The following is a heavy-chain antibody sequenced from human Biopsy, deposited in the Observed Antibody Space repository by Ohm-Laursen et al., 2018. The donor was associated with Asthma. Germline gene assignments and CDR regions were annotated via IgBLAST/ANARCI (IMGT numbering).Heavy chain of an antibody. D-gene: IGHD2-2*01. CDR3: ARKAGSCISRTCYSLDF. Sequence: SVKVSCKSLGGTFNTYVIGWVRQAPGQGLEWMGGINSVFGTTTYPQKFQDRVTITADDSTSTVYMELSSLRSEDTAVYYCARKAGSCISRTCYSLDFWGQGTLVIVSS. CDR2: INSVFGTT. J-gene: IGHJ4*02. CDR1: GGTFNTYV. V-gene: IGHV1-69*13.